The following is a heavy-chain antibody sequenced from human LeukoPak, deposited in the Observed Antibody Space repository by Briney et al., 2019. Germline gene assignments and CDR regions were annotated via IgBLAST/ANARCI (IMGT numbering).Heavy chain of an antibody. V-gene: IGHV4-39*01. CDR1: GGSITTTGYY. CDR2: ISYTGNT. J-gene: IGHJ4*02. D-gene: IGHD3-22*01. CDR3: AAYYYDSSGYLG. Sequence: SETLSLTCTVSGGSITTTGYYWGWIRQPPGKGLEWIGSISYTGNTYYNPSLRSRVTISVDMSKNQFSLKLTSVTAADTAVYCCAAYYYDSSGYLGCGQGTLVTVSS.